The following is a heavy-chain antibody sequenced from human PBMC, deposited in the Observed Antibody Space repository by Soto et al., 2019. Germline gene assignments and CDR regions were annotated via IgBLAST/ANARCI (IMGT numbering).Heavy chain of an antibody. CDR1: GFTFSSYA. J-gene: IGHJ4*02. D-gene: IGHD2-2*01. V-gene: IGHV3-23*01. Sequence: GGSLRLSCAASGFTFSSYAMSWVRQAPGKGLEWVSGISGSGGSTYYTDSVKGRFTISRDNSKNTLYLQMNSLRAEDTAVYYCAKDLGYCSGTSCLFDYWGQGTLVTVSS. CDR3: AKDLGYCSGTSCLFDY. CDR2: ISGSGGST.